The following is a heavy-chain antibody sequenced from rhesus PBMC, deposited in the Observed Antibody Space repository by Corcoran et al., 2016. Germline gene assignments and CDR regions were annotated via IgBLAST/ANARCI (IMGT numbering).Heavy chain of an antibody. D-gene: IGHD6-37*01. J-gene: IGHJ4*01. Sequence: LQLQESGPGLVKPSETLSLTCAVAGGSISSNSWTWIRQPPGKGLEWIGRISGDDRSTDYNPSLMSRVTISTDTSKTQFSLKVDSVTAADTAVYYCVGLMVAGPVEYWGQGVLVTVSS. CDR1: GGSISSNS. CDR3: VGLMVAGPVEY. CDR2: ISGDDRST. V-gene: IGHV4-173*01.